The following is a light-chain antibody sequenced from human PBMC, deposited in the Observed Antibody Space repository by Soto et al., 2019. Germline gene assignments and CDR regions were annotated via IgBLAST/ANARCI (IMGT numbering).Light chain of an antibody. CDR2: DAS. J-gene: IGKJ2*01. Sequence: ETVLTQSPATLSLSPGEGATLSCRASQSVSSFLAWYQQKPGQAPRLLIYDASNRATGIPARFSGSGSGTDFTLTISSLEPEDFAVYYCQQYDKLPYTFGQGTKLEIK. CDR3: QQYDKLPYT. V-gene: IGKV3-11*01. CDR1: QSVSSF.